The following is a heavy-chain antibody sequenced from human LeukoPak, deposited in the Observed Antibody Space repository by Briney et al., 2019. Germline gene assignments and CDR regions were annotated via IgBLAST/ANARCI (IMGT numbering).Heavy chain of an antibody. CDR2: ISVSGGST. J-gene: IGHJ4*02. CDR3: ARDTYGDGFDY. D-gene: IGHD4-17*01. V-gene: IGHV3-23*01. Sequence: GGSLRLSCAASGFTFSSYAMTWVRQAPGKGLEWVSGISVSGGSTYYADSVKGRFTISRDTSKSTLYLQMNSLRAEDTAVYYCARDTYGDGFDYWGQGTLVTVSS. CDR1: GFTFSSYA.